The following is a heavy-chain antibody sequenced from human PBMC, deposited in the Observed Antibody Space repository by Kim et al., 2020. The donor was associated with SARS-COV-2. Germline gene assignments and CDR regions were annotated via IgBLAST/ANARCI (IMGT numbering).Heavy chain of an antibody. Sequence: DSVKGRFTISRDNSKNTLYLQMNSLRAEDTAVYYCAKDKGGDGYNHPLGYWGQGTLVTVSS. D-gene: IGHD2-21*01. J-gene: IGHJ4*02. V-gene: IGHV3-30*02. CDR3: AKDKGGDGYNHPLGY.